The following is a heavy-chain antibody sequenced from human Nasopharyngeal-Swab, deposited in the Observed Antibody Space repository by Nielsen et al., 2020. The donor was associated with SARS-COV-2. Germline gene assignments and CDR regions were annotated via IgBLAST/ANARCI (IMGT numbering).Heavy chain of an antibody. CDR2: INPNSGGT. Sequence: ASVKVSCKASGYTFTGYYMHWVRQAPGQGLEWMGWINPNSGGTNYAQKFQGWVTMTRDTSISTAYMELSRLRSDDTAVYYCARDKDGISIFGVVSTYHFDYWGQGTLVTVSS. CDR3: ARDKDGISIFGVVSTYHFDY. J-gene: IGHJ4*02. CDR1: GYTFTGYY. V-gene: IGHV1-2*04. D-gene: IGHD3-3*01.